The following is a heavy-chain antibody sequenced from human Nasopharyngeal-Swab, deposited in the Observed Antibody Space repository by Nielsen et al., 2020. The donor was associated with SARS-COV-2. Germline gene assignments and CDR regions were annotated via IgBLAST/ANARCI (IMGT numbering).Heavy chain of an antibody. Sequence: GASLKISCAAFEFTFSSYSMNWVRQAPGKGLEWISSISTTGFTTFYADSVTGRFTISRDDAKNSVYLQMNSLRADDTAVYYCAREVGAGFLDHWGQGTPVTVSS. V-gene: IGHV3-48*04. D-gene: IGHD6-19*01. J-gene: IGHJ4*02. CDR3: AREVGAGFLDH. CDR2: ISTTGFTT. CDR1: EFTFSSYS.